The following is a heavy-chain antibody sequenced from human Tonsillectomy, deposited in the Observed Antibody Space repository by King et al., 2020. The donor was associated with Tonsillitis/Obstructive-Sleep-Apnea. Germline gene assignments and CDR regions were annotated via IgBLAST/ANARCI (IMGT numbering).Heavy chain of an antibody. J-gene: IGHJ4*02. CDR2: IYYSGGT. D-gene: IGHD3-10*01. Sequence: VQLQESGPGLVKPSQTLSLICIFSGGSISSGGYYLSWIRQHPGKGLEGIGYIYYSGGTYYNPSLKSLVTISVDTSKNQFSLKLSSVTAADTAVYYCARTDYYGYYFDYWGQGTLVTVSS. V-gene: IGHV4-31*01. CDR3: ARTDYYGYYFDY. CDR1: GGSISSGGYY.